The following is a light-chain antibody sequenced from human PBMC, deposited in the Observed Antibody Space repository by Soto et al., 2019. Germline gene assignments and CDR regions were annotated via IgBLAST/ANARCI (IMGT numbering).Light chain of an antibody. CDR2: ENN. J-gene: IGLJ1*01. CDR3: QSYDSSLSGYV. V-gene: IGLV1-40*01. Sequence: QSVLTQPPSVSEAPGQRVTISCTGSSSNIGAGYEAHWYQPVPGTAPKLLIYENNNRPSGVPDRFSGSKSGTSASLAITGLQADDEAESYCQSYDSSLSGYVFGTGTKLTVL. CDR1: SSNIGAGYE.